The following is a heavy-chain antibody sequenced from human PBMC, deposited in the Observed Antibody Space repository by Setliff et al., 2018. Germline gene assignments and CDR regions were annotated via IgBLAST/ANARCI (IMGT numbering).Heavy chain of an antibody. D-gene: IGHD3-3*01. CDR1: GGSFTDHF. Sequence: SETLSLTCAVYGGSFTDHFWSWIRQPPGKGLEWIGEINHSGSTNYNPSLKSRVTISVDTSKNQFSLKLSSVTAADTAVYYCARHGLQFLEWLSAFDYWGQGTLVTVSS. CDR2: INHSGST. V-gene: IGHV4-34*01. J-gene: IGHJ4*02. CDR3: ARHGLQFLEWLSAFDY.